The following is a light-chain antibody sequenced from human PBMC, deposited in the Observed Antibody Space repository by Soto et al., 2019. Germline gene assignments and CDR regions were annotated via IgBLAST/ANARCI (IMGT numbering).Light chain of an antibody. Sequence: EIVLTQSPGTLSLSPGERATLSCRASQSINSNYLMWYQQKLGQAPRLLIYGASSRATGIPDRFSGSGSGTDVSHTSSRPEPEDFAVYYCHHYGGSPPYTFGQGTKLDIK. CDR2: GAS. CDR3: HHYGGSPPYT. V-gene: IGKV3-20*01. J-gene: IGKJ2*01. CDR1: QSINSNY.